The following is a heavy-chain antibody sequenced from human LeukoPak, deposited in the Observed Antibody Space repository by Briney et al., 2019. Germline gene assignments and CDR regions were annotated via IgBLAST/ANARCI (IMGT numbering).Heavy chain of an antibody. Sequence: GGSLRLSCAASGFTFSDFYVSWIRQAPGKGLEWVSYISSSSSTIYYADSVKGRFTISRDNAKNSLYLQMNSLRAEDTAVYYCARSRIYGDYAFDYWGQGTLVTVSS. J-gene: IGHJ4*02. CDR2: ISSSSSTI. CDR1: GFTFSDFY. CDR3: ARSRIYGDYAFDY. V-gene: IGHV3-11*04. D-gene: IGHD4-17*01.